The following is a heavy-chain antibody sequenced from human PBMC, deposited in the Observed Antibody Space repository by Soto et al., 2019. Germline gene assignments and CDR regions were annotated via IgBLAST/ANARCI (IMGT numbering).Heavy chain of an antibody. J-gene: IGHJ6*03. Sequence: ASVKVSCKVSGYTLTELSMHWVRQAPGKGLEWMGGFDPEDGETIYAQKFQGRVTMTEDTSTDTAYMELSSLRSEDTAVYYCARGYCSSTNCYPYYYYYMDVWGKGTTVTVSS. CDR1: GYTLTELS. CDR3: ARGYCSSTNCYPYYYYYMDV. D-gene: IGHD2-2*01. CDR2: FDPEDGET. V-gene: IGHV1-24*01.